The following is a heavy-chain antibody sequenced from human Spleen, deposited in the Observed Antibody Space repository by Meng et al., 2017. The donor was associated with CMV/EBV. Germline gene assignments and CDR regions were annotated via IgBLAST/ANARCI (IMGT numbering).Heavy chain of an antibody. CDR2: ISIYNDNR. CDR1: GGTFSSYA. V-gene: IGHV1-18*01. J-gene: IGHJ4*02. D-gene: IGHD3-22*01. CDR3: ARDEEYYDRSGYYPFDY. Sequence: ASVKVSCKASGGTFSSYAISWVRQAPGQGLEWMGWISIYNDNRNYAQKFQGRVTMTTDTSTSTAYMELRSLKSDDTAVYYCARDEEYYDRSGYYPFDYWGQGTLVTVSS.